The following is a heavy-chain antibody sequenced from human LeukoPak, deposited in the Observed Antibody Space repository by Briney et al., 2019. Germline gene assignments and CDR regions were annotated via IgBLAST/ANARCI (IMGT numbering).Heavy chain of an antibody. D-gene: IGHD2-15*01. V-gene: IGHV1-2*02. J-gene: IGHJ4*02. Sequence: GASVKVSCKAAGSTFTDYYMHGVRQAPGQGPGWMGWINSNSGATHYAQKSQGRVTMTRDTFISTVYMELSSLRSDDTAVYYCARSRDGGASTPFDSWGQGTLVTVSS. CDR2: INSNSGAT. CDR1: GSTFTDYY. CDR3: ARSRDGGASTPFDS.